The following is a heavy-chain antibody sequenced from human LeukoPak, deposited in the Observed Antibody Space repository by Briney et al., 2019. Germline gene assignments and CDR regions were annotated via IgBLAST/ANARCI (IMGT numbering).Heavy chain of an antibody. CDR3: ARDHARSVATFDP. CDR1: GYTFTSYY. Sequence: ASVKVSCKASGYTFTSYYMHWVRQAPGQGLEWMGIINPSGGSTSYAQKFQGRVTMTRDTSASTAYMELSSLRSEDTAVYYCARDHARSVATFDPWGQGTLVTVSS. CDR2: INPSGGST. J-gene: IGHJ5*02. V-gene: IGHV1-46*01. D-gene: IGHD6-19*01.